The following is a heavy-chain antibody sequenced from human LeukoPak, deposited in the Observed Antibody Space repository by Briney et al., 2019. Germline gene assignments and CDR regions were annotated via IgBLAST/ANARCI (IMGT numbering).Heavy chain of an antibody. Sequence: SETLSLTCTVSGGSISSYYWSWIRQPAGKGLEWIGRIYTSGSTNYNPSLKSRVTMSVDTSKNQFSLKLSSVTAADTAVYYCARASGWGEEILGVVTGYYYMDVWGKGTTVTVSS. CDR2: IYTSGST. D-gene: IGHD3-3*01. J-gene: IGHJ6*03. V-gene: IGHV4-4*07. CDR3: ARASGWGEEILGVVTGYYYMDV. CDR1: GGSISSYY.